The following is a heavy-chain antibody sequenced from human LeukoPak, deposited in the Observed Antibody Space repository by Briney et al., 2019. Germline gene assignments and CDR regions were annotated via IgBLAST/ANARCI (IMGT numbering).Heavy chain of an antibody. J-gene: IGHJ4*02. CDR1: GGSISIGGYS. Sequence: SETLSLTCAVSGGSISIGGYSWSWIRQPPGKGLEWIGNIHHSGSTFYNPSLKSRVTISLDRSKNQFSLNLTSLTAADTAVYYCARVVVTYAAYYFDYWGQGTLVTVSS. CDR3: ARVVVTYAAYYFDY. CDR2: IHHSGST. V-gene: IGHV4-30-2*01. D-gene: IGHD2-21*02.